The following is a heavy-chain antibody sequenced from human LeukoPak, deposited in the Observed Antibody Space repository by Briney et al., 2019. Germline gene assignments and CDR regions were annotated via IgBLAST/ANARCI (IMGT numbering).Heavy chain of an antibody. V-gene: IGHV1-8*01. CDR1: GYTFTSYD. D-gene: IGHD4-17*01. CDR3: ARGFSYGDSQY. J-gene: IGHJ4*02. Sequence: ASVKVSCKASGYTFTSYDINWVRQATGQGLEWMGWMYPNTGKTGYAQKLQGRVTMTRNTSISTAYMELSSLRSEDTAVYYCARGFSYGDSQYWGQGTLVTVSS. CDR2: MYPNTGKT.